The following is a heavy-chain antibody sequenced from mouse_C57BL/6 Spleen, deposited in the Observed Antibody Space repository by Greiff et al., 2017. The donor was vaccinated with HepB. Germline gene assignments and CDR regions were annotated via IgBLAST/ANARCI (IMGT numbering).Heavy chain of an antibody. CDR2: IYPGSGST. Sequence: VQLQQSGAELVKPGASVKMSCKASGYTFTSYWITWVKQRPGQGLEWIGDIYPGSGSTNYNEKFKSKATLTVETSSSTAYMQLSSLTSEDSAVYYCARFTTVGAEYWGQGTTLTVSS. CDR3: ARFTTVGAEY. CDR1: GYTFTSYW. D-gene: IGHD1-1*01. J-gene: IGHJ2*01. V-gene: IGHV1-55*01.